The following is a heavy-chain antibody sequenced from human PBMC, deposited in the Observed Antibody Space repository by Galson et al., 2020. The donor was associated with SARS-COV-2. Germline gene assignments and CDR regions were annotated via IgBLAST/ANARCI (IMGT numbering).Heavy chain of an antibody. J-gene: IGHJ4*02. CDR2: IYYTGRT. D-gene: IGHD3-3*01. CDR3: ARDSWDDFWSGFAN. CDR1: GGTVNDGSFY. Sequence: SETLSLTCSISGGTVNDGSFYWSWIRPAPGQGLEWTGYIYYTGRTAYNPSLSSRATISLDTPKNQFSLCLSSVVAADTAVYYCARDSWDDFWSGFANWGQGSLVIVS. V-gene: IGHV4-61*01.